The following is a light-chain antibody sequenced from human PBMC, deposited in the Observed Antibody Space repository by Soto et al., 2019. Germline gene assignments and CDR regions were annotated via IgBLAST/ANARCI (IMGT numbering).Light chain of an antibody. CDR1: QSLVHSDGNTY. V-gene: IGKV2-30*02. Sequence: DVVMTQSPLSLPVTLGQPASISCRSSQSLVHSDGNTYLNWFQQRPGQSPRRLIYKVSNRDSGVPDRFSGSGSGTDFTLKISRVEAEDVGVYYCMQGIHLPWTFGQGTKVDIK. CDR2: KVS. CDR3: MQGIHLPWT. J-gene: IGKJ1*01.